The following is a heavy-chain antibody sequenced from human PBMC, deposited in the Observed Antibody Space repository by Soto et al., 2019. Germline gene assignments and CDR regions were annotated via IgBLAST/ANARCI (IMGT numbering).Heavy chain of an antibody. D-gene: IGHD6-19*01. J-gene: IGHJ4*02. V-gene: IGHV3-23*01. CDR3: AKDLIMDKGIAVAGTDY. CDR1: GFTFSSYA. Sequence: GGSLRLSCAASGFTFSSYAMSWVRQAPGKGLEWVSAISGSGGSTYYADSVKGRFTISRDNSKNMLYLQMNSLRAEDTAVYYCAKDLIMDKGIAVAGTDYWGQGTLVTVSS. CDR2: ISGSGGST.